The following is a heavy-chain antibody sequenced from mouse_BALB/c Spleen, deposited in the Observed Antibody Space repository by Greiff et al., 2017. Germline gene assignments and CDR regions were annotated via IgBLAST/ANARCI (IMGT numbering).Heavy chain of an antibody. V-gene: IGHV5-6-5*01. CDR2: ISSGGSN. D-gene: IGHD2-1*01. Sequence: EVKVVESGGGLVKPGGSLKLSCAASGFTFSSYAMSWVRQTPEKRLEWVASISSGGSNYYPDSVKGRFTISRDNARNILYLQMSSLRSEDTAMYYCARGGIYYGNFYYFDYWGQGTTLTVSS. J-gene: IGHJ2*01. CDR3: ARGGIYYGNFYYFDY. CDR1: GFTFSSYA.